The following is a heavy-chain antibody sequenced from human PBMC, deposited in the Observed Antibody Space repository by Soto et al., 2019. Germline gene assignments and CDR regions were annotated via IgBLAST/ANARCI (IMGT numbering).Heavy chain of an antibody. D-gene: IGHD1-1*01. CDR2: IWYDGSNK. CDR3: ARANQKLEPRYGMDV. CDR1: GFTFSSYG. Sequence: GGSLRLSCAASGFTFSSYGMHWVRQAPGKGLEWVAVIWYDGSNKYYADSVKGRFTISRDNSKNTLYLQMNSLRAEDTAVYYCARANQKLEPRYGMDVWGQGTTVTVS. J-gene: IGHJ6*02. V-gene: IGHV3-33*01.